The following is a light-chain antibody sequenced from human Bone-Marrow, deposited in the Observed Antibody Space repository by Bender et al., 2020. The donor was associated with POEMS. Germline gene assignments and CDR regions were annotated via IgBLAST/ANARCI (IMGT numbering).Light chain of an antibody. J-gene: IGLJ3*02. CDR3: SAYTGGYTGV. V-gene: IGLV2-14*02. CDR2: EVT. Sequence: QSALTQPASVSGSPGQSITISCSGTTTDIETYKLVSWYQQHPGKAPKLIIYEVTKRPSGVPDRFSGSKSGNTASLIVSGLQAEDEADYYCSAYTGGYTGVFGGGTKLTVL. CDR1: TTDIETYKL.